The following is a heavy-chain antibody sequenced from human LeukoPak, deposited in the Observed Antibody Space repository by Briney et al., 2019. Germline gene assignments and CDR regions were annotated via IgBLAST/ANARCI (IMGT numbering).Heavy chain of an antibody. Sequence: GGSLRLSCTTSGFTFSEYGMHWVRQAPGKGLEWVAFKRYDGTNQYYADSVRGRFTVSRDNSKNTLYLQMNSLRTEDTAVYYCARVPTAFYYYYYYYMDVWGKGTTVTVS. D-gene: IGHD2-2*01. V-gene: IGHV3-30*02. CDR2: KRYDGTNQ. CDR3: ARVPTAFYYYYYYYMDV. J-gene: IGHJ6*03. CDR1: GFTFSEYG.